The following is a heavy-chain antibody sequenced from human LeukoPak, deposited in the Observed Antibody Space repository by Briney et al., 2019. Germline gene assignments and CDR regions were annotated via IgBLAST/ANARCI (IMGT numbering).Heavy chain of an antibody. D-gene: IGHD1-1*01. CDR1: GFTLRQYD. V-gene: IGHV3-23*01. J-gene: IGHJ5*01. CDR3: ERVSRSNWVFDS. CDR2: ISGSGDIT. Sequence: GGSLRLSCAASGFTLRQYDLSWVRQAPGKGLEWVSGISGSGDITNYADSVKGRFSISRDNSKNTLSLQVSGLRAEDTAVYYCERVSRSNWVFDSWGQGTLVTVS.